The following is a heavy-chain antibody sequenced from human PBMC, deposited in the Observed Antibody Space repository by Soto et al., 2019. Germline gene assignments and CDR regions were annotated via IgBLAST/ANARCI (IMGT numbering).Heavy chain of an antibody. V-gene: IGHV3-23*01. CDR1: GFTFSSYA. CDR3: AKGPIFGVENIYDY. Sequence: DVQLSESGGDLVQPGGSPRLSCAASGFTFSSYAMSWVRQAPGKGLEWVSSMSGAGRSSYDADSVKGRFTISRDNSKNTLYLQMNNLRAEDTALYYCAKGPIFGVENIYDYWGQGTLVTVSS. D-gene: IGHD3-3*01. J-gene: IGHJ4*02. CDR2: MSGAGRSS.